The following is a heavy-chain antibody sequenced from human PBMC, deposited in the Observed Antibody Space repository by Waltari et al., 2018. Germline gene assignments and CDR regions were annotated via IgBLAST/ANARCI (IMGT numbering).Heavy chain of an antibody. D-gene: IGHD6-6*01. CDR3: ARGRSSSLPPLNWFDP. J-gene: IGHJ5*02. Sequence: IYYSGSTYYNPSLKSRVTISVDTSKNQFSLKLSSVTAADTAVYYCARGRSSSLPPLNWFDPWGQGTLVTVSS. CDR2: IYYSGST. V-gene: IGHV4-39*07.